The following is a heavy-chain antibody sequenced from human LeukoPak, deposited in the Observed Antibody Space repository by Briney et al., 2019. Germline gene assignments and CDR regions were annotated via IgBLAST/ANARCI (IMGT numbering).Heavy chain of an antibody. V-gene: IGHV4-39*01. D-gene: IGHD4-11*01. CDR1: GGSITNTKYY. CDR3: TRHTGYISGQYSNHEDS. J-gene: IGHJ4*02. CDR2: IYYTGST. Sequence: SETLSLTCTLSGGSITNTKYYWGWIRQPPGKGLEWIGSIYYTGSTYYNPSLKSRVTISVDTSKNRFSLKLRSVTAADTALYYCTRHTGYISGQYSNHEDSWGQGTLVTVSS.